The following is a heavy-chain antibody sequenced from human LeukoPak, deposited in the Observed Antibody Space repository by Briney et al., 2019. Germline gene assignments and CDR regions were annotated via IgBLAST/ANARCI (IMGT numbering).Heavy chain of an antibody. D-gene: IGHD3-22*01. V-gene: IGHV4-39*01. Sequence: SETLSLTCAVYGGSFSGYYWGWIRQPPGKGLEWIGSIYYSGSTYYNPSLKSRVTISVDTSKNQFSLKLSSVTAADTAVYYCARRGLHYYYDSSGNNWFDPWGQGTLVTVSS. CDR1: GGSFSGYY. CDR3: ARRGLHYYYDSSGNNWFDP. J-gene: IGHJ5*02. CDR2: IYYSGST.